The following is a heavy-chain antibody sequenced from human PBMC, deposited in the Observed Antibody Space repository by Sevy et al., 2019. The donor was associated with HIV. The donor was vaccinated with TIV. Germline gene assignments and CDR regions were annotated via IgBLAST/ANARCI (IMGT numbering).Heavy chain of an antibody. CDR3: ARDSSEAGTYDY. D-gene: IGHD6-19*01. CDR2: IYSGGST. CDR1: GFTVSSNY. J-gene: IGHJ4*02. V-gene: IGHV3-53*01. Sequence: GGSLRLSCAASGFTVSSNYMSWVRQAPGKGLEWVSVIYSGGSTYYADSVKGRFTISRDNSKNTLYLQMNSLRAEDTAVYYCARDSSEAGTYDYWGQGTLVTVSS.